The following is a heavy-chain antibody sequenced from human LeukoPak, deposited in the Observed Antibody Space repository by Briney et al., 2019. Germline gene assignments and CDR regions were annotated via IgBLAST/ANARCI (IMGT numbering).Heavy chain of an antibody. V-gene: IGHV6-1*01. J-gene: IGHJ5*02. CDR2: TYYRSKWYN. Sequence: SQTLSLTCAISGDSVSSNSAAWNWIRQSPSRGLEWLGRTYYRSKWYNDYAVSVKSRITINPDTSKNQFSLQLNSVTPEDTAVYYCARDPKGYQLLQLRYNWFDPWGQGTLVTVSS. CDR3: ARDPKGYQLLQLRYNWFDP. D-gene: IGHD2-2*01. CDR1: GDSVSSNSAA.